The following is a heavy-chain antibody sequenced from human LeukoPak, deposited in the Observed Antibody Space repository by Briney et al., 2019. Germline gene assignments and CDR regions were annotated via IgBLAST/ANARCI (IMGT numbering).Heavy chain of an antibody. CDR1: GGSISSGTYY. V-gene: IGHV4-61*02. J-gene: IGHJ5*02. Sequence: PSQTLSLTCTVSGGSISSGTYYWSWIRQPAGKGLEWIGRFYTSGSTNYNPSLKSRVTMSVDTSKNQFSLKLSSVTAADTAVYYCAREPHTPGIVGATLNWFDPWGQRTLVTVSS. CDR3: AREPHTPGIVGATLNWFDP. D-gene: IGHD1-26*01. CDR2: FYTSGST.